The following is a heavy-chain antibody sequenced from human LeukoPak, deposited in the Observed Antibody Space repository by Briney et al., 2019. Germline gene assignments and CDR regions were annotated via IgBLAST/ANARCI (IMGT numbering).Heavy chain of an antibody. Sequence: PSETLSLTCTVSGGSISSYYWSWIRQPPGKGLEWIGYIYYSGSTNYNPSLKSRVTISVDTSKNQFSLKLSSVTAADTAAYYWARGTGTTAYWGQGTLVTVSS. D-gene: IGHD1-1*01. CDR2: IYYSGST. CDR1: GGSISSYY. V-gene: IGHV4-59*01. CDR3: ARGTGTTAY. J-gene: IGHJ4*02.